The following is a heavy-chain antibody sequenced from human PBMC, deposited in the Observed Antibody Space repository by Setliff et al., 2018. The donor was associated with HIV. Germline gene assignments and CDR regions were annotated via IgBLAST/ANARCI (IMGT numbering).Heavy chain of an antibody. D-gene: IGHD6-19*01. J-gene: IGHJ4*02. CDR1: GASIRGHY. CDR2: IYYSGNT. V-gene: IGHV4-59*08. CDR3: IIAYSSGWLAPMGFDS. Sequence: SETLSLTCSVSGASIRGHYWSWIRQSPGKGLEWIGNIYYSGNTNYNPSFKRRATISVDTSKNQFSLKLSSVTAADTAVYYCIIAYSSGWLAPMGFDSWGQGTLVTVSS.